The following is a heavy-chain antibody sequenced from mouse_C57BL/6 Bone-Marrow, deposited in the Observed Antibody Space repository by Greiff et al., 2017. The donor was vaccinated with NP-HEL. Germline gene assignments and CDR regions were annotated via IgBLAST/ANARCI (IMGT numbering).Heavy chain of an antibody. CDR2: LYPRSGNT. V-gene: IGHV1-81*01. J-gene: IGHJ2*01. CDR1: GYTFTSYG. Sequence: VQLQQSGAELARPGASVKLSCKASGYTFTSYGISWVKQSTGQGLAWIGELYPRSGNTYYNEKFKGKATLTADKSSSTAYMELRSLTSEDSAVYFCARRYYGTPFDYWGQGTTLTVSS. CDR3: ARRYYGTPFDY. D-gene: IGHD1-1*01.